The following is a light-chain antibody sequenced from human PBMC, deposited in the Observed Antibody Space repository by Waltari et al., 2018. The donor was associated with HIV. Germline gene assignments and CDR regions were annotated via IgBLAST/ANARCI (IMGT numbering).Light chain of an antibody. CDR1: QSVNND. CDR3: QQYNNWPPAWT. V-gene: IGKV3-15*01. Sequence: EIVRTQSPATLSVSPGERATLSCRASQSVNNDLALYQQRPGQAPRLLIYDASTKATGIPARFSGSGSETDFTLTISSLQSEDVAVYYCQQYNNWPPAWTFGRGSQVEIK. J-gene: IGKJ1*01. CDR2: DAS.